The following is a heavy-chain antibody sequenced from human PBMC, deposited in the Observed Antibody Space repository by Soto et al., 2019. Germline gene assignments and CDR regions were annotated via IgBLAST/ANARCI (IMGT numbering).Heavy chain of an antibody. J-gene: IGHJ6*02. CDR2: ISYDGAHT. CDR3: ARDLSHCSGGVCYSPNGLDV. Sequence: GGSLRLSCAASGFTFSDYAMHWVRQVPGKGLEWLAIISYDGAHTFYADSVKGRFTISRDNSKNTLSLQMNSLRAEDTAVYYCARDLSHCSGGVCYSPNGLDVWGQGTTVTVSS. V-gene: IGHV3-30-3*01. D-gene: IGHD2-15*01. CDR1: GFTFSDYA.